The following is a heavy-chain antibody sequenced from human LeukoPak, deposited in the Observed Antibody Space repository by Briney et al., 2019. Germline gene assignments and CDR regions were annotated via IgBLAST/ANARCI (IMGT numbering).Heavy chain of an antibody. CDR3: ARGGVGATTYVWFDP. V-gene: IGHV1-46*01. CDR2: INPSGGST. CDR1: GYTFTNYY. D-gene: IGHD1-26*01. J-gene: IGHJ5*02. Sequence: GASVKVSCKASGYTFTNYYIHWVRQAPGQGLECMGIINPSGGSTSYAQKFQGRVTMTRDMSTSTVYMELSSLRSEDAAVYYCARGGVGATTYVWFDPWGQGTRVTVSS.